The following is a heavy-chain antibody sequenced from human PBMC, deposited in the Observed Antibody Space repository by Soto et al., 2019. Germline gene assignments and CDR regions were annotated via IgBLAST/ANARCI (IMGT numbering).Heavy chain of an antibody. CDR2: IWYDVSNT. V-gene: IGHV3-33*01. CDR1: GFIFSSFG. CDR3: ASAPLGSCTKGVCSRGMDV. D-gene: IGHD2-8*01. J-gene: IGHJ6*02. Sequence: GGSLRLSCAASGFIFSSFGMHWVRQAPGKGLEWVAHIWYDVSNTYYADSVKGRFTISRDNSRNTLYLQLNSLRAEDTAVYYCASAPLGSCTKGVCSRGMDVWGQGTTGIVSS.